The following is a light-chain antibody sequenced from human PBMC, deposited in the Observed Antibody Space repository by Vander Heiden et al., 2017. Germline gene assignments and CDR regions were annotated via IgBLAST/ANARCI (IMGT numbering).Light chain of an antibody. CDR2: DVS. CDR3: SSYSSSGTLV. V-gene: IGLV2-14*01. Sequence: QSALTQPSSVSEPPGQSTTTSCTGTSSDVGGYNYVSWYQQHPGKAPKLLINDVSDRPSDISNRFSGSKSGNTASLTISGRQAEDEADYYCSSYSSSGTLVFGGGTKLTVL. CDR1: SSDVGGYNY. J-gene: IGLJ2*01.